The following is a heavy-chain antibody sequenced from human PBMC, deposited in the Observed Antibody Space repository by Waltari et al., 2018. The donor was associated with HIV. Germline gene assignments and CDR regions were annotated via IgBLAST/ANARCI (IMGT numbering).Heavy chain of an antibody. D-gene: IGHD3-9*01. CDR2: VGPGGNV. Sequence: QAQLQQWGTGLLKPSEALSLTCAVSGASFNDYYCTWIRQSPGKGLEGMGEVGPGGNVNDRPLLRRRLSLSKEASKKQCSLTLTSVAATDTAVYFCARGLQMTSYASGNWLWEQMLSRYFFDLWGQGTRV. V-gene: IGHV4-34*01. J-gene: IGHJ4*02. CDR1: GASFNDYY. CDR3: ARGLQMTSYASGNWLWEQMLSRYFFDL.